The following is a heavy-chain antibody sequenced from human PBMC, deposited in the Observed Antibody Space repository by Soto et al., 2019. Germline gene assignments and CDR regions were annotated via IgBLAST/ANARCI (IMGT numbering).Heavy chain of an antibody. Sequence: ASVKVSCKPSGYTFTSYAMHSLRQAPGQRLEGMXXIXAGXGXXXYXXXFQGRVTITRDTSASTAYMELSSLRSEDTAVYYCARVAVTTYSFDYWGQGTLVTVSS. V-gene: IGHV1-3*01. CDR1: GYTFTSYA. CDR2: IXAGXGXX. CDR3: ARVAVTTYSFDY. D-gene: IGHD4-4*01. J-gene: IGHJ4*02.